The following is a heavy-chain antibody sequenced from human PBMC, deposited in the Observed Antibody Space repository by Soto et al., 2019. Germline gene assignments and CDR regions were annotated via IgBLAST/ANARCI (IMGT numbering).Heavy chain of an antibody. D-gene: IGHD5-12*01. CDR2: INTGNGNT. CDR1: GITSTTYA. J-gene: IGHJ5*02. V-gene: IGHV1-3*04. Sequence: QAQLVQSGAEVKKPGASVKVSCKASGITSTTYAIHWVRQVPGQGLEWMGRINTGNGNTRYSQRFLGRVSLTTDTTASTVSMDLSSLTSEDTAVYFCARAISGYVTLGQGALITVSS. CDR3: ARAISGYVT.